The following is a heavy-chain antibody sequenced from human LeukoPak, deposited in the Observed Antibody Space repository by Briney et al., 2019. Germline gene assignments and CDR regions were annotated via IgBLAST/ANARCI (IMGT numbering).Heavy chain of an antibody. D-gene: IGHD1-26*01. CDR2: IKQDGSDK. V-gene: IGHV3-7*01. J-gene: IGHJ4*02. CDR3: ARGGGAY. Sequence: GESLRLSCVASGFTFSDYWMTWVRQAPGKGLEWVANIKQDGSDKKYVDSVKGRFTISRDNAKNSLYLQMDSLRDEDTAVYYCARGGGAYWGQGTLVTVTS. CDR1: GFTFSDYW.